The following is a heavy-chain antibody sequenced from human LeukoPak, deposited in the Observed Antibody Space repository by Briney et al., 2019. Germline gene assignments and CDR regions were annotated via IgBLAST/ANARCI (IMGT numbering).Heavy chain of an antibody. J-gene: IGHJ5*02. CDR1: GFTFSSYD. Sequence: GGSLRLSCAASGFTFSSYDMHWVRQATGKGLDWVSAIGTAGDTYYPGSVKGRFTISRENAKNSLYLQMNRLRAGDTAVYYWARGFQSGGGRWFDPWGQGTLVTVSS. D-gene: IGHD2-15*01. CDR2: IGTAGDT. V-gene: IGHV3-13*01. CDR3: ARGFQSGGGRWFDP.